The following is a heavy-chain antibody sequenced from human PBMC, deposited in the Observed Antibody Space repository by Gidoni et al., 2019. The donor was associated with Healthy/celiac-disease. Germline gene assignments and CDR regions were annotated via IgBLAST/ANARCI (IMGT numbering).Heavy chain of an antibody. Sequence: QVQLQQWGAGLLKPSETLSLTCAVYGGSFSGYYWSWIRQPPGKGLEWIGEINHSGSTNYNPSLKSRVTISVDTSKNQFSLKLSSVTAADTAVYYCAREFVWLPGDCCPAAYFDYWGQGTLVTVSS. CDR3: AREFVWLPGDCCPAAYFDY. V-gene: IGHV4-34*01. D-gene: IGHD2-21*02. CDR1: GGSFSGYY. CDR2: INHSGST. J-gene: IGHJ4*02.